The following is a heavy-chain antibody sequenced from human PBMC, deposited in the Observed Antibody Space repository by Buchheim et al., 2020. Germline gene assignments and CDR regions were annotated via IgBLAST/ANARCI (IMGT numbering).Heavy chain of an antibody. CDR3: AKGWGSDSSGYVDN. CDR2: ISGSGGST. J-gene: IGHJ4*02. Sequence: EVQLLESGGGLVQPGGSLRLSCAASGFTFSSYAMTWVRQAPGKGLEWVSSISGSGGSTYYADSVKGRFTISRDDSKTTLYLQMNKLRAEDTAVYYCAKGWGSDSSGYVDNWGQGTL. CDR1: GFTFSSYA. V-gene: IGHV3-23*01. D-gene: IGHD3-22*01.